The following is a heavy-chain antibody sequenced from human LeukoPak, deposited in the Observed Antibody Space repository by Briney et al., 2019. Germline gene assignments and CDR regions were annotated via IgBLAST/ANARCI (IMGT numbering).Heavy chain of an antibody. D-gene: IGHD1-26*01. Sequence: SETLSVTCAVYGGSFSGYYWSWIRQPPGKGLEWIGEINHSGSTNYNPSLKSRVTISVDTSKNQFSLKLSSVTAADTAVYYCARSRIVGASPPNYWGQGTLVTVSS. CDR3: ARSRIVGASPPNY. CDR1: GGSFSGYY. V-gene: IGHV4-34*01. J-gene: IGHJ4*02. CDR2: INHSGST.